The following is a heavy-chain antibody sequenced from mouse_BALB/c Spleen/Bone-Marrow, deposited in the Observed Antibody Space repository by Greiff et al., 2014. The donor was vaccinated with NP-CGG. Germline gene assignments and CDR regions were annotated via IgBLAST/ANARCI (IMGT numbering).Heavy chain of an antibody. V-gene: IGHV2-6-5*01. CDR1: GFSLTDYG. CDR2: IWGAGIT. J-gene: IGHJ2*01. CDR3: AKLTWAEGDY. Sequence: QVQLKESGPGLVAPSQSLSISCTVSGFSLTDYGVSWIRQPPGKGLEWLGVIWGAGITYYNSALKSRLSIIKDNSKSQVFLKMNRLQTDDTAMYYCAKLTWAEGDYWGQGTTLTVSS. D-gene: IGHD4-1*01.